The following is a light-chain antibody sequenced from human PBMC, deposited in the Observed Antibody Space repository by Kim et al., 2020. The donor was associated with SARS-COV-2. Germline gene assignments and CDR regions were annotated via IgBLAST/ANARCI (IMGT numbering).Light chain of an antibody. CDR1: QSVGY. Sequence: EIVLTQSPGTLSLSPGERATLSCKASQSVGYLAWYQQKPGQAPRLLIYGASARATGIPDRFSGSGSGTDFTLTISRLEPEDFAVYYCQQYGTPLLTFGGGTKLEI. CDR2: GAS. V-gene: IGKV3-20*01. J-gene: IGKJ4*01. CDR3: QQYGTPLLT.